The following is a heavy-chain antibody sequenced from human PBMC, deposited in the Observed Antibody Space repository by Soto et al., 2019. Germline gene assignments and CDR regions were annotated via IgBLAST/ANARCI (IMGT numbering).Heavy chain of an antibody. CDR2: IKQDGSEK. J-gene: IGHJ6*02. V-gene: IGHV3-7*01. D-gene: IGHD3-3*01. Sequence: CLRLSCAASGFTFSNYWMSWVRQAPGRGLEWVANIKQDGSEKNYVDSVKGRFTISRDNAKNSLYLQMNSLRAEDTAVYYCARTPVLRFDGNYGLDVWGQGTPVTVSS. CDR3: ARTPVLRFDGNYGLDV. CDR1: GFTFSNYW.